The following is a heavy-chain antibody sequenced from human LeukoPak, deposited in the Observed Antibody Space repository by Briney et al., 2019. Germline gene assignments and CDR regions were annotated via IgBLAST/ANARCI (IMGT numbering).Heavy chain of an antibody. Sequence: ASVKVSCKASGYTFTSYGISWVRQAPGQRLEWMGWINIGNANTKYSQKFQGRVTITRDTSASIAYMELSSLRSEDTAVYYCAKVNGDNTFDYWGQGTLVTVSS. V-gene: IGHV1-3*04. CDR2: INIGNANT. CDR3: AKVNGDNTFDY. CDR1: GYTFTSYG. J-gene: IGHJ4*02. D-gene: IGHD7-27*01.